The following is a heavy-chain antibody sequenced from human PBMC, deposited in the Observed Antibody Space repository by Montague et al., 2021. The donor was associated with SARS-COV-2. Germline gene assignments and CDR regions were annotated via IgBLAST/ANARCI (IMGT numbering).Heavy chain of an antibody. J-gene: IGHJ3*02. D-gene: IGHD3-22*01. V-gene: IGHV4-39*01. CDR1: GGSISSSSYY. CDR3: ARLPYFYDSTHAFDI. Sequence: SETLSLTCTVSGGSISSSSYYWGWIRQPPGKGLEWIGNIFYSGSTYYNTSPKSRVTIFVDTSKNQFSLRLSSVTAADTAVYYCARLPYFYDSTHAFDIWGQGTMVTVSS. CDR2: IFYSGST.